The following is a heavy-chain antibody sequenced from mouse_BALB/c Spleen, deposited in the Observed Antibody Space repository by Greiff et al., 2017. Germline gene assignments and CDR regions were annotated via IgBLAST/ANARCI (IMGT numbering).Heavy chain of an antibody. D-gene: IGHD2-1*01. V-gene: IGHV3-2*02. Sequence: EVKLEESGPGLVKPSQSLSLTCTVTGYSITSDYAWNWIRQFPGNKLEWMGYISYSGSTSYNPSLKSRISITRDTSKNQFFLQLNSVTTEDTATYYCASPYGNYPYWYFDVWGAGTTVTVSS. CDR3: ASPYGNYPYWYFDV. CDR2: ISYSGST. CDR1: GYSITSDYA. J-gene: IGHJ1*01.